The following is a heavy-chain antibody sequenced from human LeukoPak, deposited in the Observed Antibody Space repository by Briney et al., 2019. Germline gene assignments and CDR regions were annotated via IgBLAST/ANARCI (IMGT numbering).Heavy chain of an antibody. V-gene: IGHV3-53*01. CDR2: IYSGGST. Sequence: PGGSLRLSCAASGFTVSSNYLSWVRQAPGKGLEGVSVIYSGGSTYYADSVKGRFTISRDNSKNTLYLQMNSLRAEDTAVYYCARYSSSSYYYYGMDVWGQGTTVTVSS. CDR3: ARYSSSSYYYYGMDV. J-gene: IGHJ6*02. D-gene: IGHD6-6*01. CDR1: GFTVSSNY.